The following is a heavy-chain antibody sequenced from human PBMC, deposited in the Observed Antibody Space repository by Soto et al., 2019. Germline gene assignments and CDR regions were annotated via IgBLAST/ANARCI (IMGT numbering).Heavy chain of an antibody. CDR2: IIPITATA. CDR3: ARSQGSSTSLEIYYYYYYGMDV. J-gene: IGHJ6*02. Sequence: GASVKVSCKASGGTFGSYAISWVRQAPGQGLEWMGGIIPITATANYAQKFQGRVTITADESTSTASMQLSSLRSEDTAVYYCARSQGSSTSLEIYYYYYYGMDVWGQGTTVTVS. V-gene: IGHV1-69*13. D-gene: IGHD2-2*01. CDR1: GGTFGSYA.